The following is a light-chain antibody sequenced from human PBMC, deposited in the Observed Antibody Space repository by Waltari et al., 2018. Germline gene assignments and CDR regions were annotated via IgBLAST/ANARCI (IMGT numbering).Light chain of an antibody. CDR1: QSITSR. Sequence: DIVMTQSPSSLSASVGDRVTITCRASQSITSRLNWYQQKPGKAPKVLIYAASSLQSGVPSRFSGSGSGTDFTLTISCLQSEDFATYYCQQYYSYPRTFGQGTKVEIK. V-gene: IGKV1-39*01. J-gene: IGKJ1*01. CDR2: AAS. CDR3: QQYYSYPRT.